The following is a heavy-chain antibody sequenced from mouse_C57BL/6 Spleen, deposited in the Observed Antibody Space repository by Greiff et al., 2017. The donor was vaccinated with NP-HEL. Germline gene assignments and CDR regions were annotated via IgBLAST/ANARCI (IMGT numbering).Heavy chain of an antibody. V-gene: IGHV1-80*01. D-gene: IGHD1-1*01. Sequence: QVQLKESGAELVKPGASVKISCKASGYAFSSYWMNWVKQRPGKGLEWIGQIYPGDGDTNYNGKFKGKATLTADKSSSTAYMQLSSLTSEDAAVYFCARSGGNLLLRPWFAYWGQGTLVTVSA. CDR1: GYAFSSYW. CDR2: IYPGDGDT. CDR3: ARSGGNLLLRPWFAY. J-gene: IGHJ3*01.